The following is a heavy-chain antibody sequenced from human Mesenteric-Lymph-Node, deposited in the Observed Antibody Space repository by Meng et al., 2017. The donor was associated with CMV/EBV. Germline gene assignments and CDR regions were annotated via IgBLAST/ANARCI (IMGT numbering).Heavy chain of an antibody. CDR2: IGSAGET. CDR1: GFTFSHND. J-gene: IGHJ6*02. Sequence: GESLKISCAACGFTFSHNDIHWVRQTTGKGLEWASAIGSAGETWYAGSVKGQFTISRENAKTSFYLQMNSLGAGDTAVYYCAGKTSPYHYAMDVWGQGTTVTVSS. CDR3: AGKTSPYHYAMDV. D-gene: IGHD2-21*01. V-gene: IGHV3-13*03.